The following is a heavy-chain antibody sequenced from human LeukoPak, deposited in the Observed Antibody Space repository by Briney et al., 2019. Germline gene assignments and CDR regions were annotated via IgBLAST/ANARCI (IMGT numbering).Heavy chain of an antibody. D-gene: IGHD1-26*01. Sequence: GASVKVSCKASGYTFTSYDINWVRQATGQGLEWMGWMNPNSGNTGYAQKFQGRVAITRNTSISTAYMELSSLRSDDTAVYYCARAKWETRTILFDYWGQGTLVTVSS. CDR2: MNPNSGNT. J-gene: IGHJ4*02. CDR1: GYTFTSYD. V-gene: IGHV1-8*03. CDR3: ARAKWETRTILFDY.